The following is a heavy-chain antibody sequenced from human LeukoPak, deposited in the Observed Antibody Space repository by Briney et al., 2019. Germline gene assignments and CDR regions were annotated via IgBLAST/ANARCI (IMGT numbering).Heavy chain of an antibody. CDR2: IYSGGST. Sequence: PGGSLRLSCAASGFTVVSTYISWVRQAPGKGLEWVSVIYSGGSTKYADSVKARFTISRDTSKNTAYLQMNNLRAEDTAVYYCARATLDNWGQGTLVTVSS. J-gene: IGHJ4*02. CDR1: GFTVVSTY. CDR3: ARATLDN. V-gene: IGHV3-53*01.